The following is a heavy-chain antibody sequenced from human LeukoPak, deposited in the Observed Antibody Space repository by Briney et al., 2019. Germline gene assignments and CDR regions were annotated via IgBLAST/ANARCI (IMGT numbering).Heavy chain of an antibody. CDR1: GGTFSSYA. CDR3: ARETPIWSGLIDY. V-gene: IGHV1-69*05. D-gene: IGHD3-3*01. Sequence: SVKVSCEASGGTFSSYAISWVRQAPGQGLEWMGGIIPIFGTANYAQKFQGRVTITTDESTSTAYMELSSLRSEDTAVYYCARETPIWSGLIDYWGQGTLVTVSS. J-gene: IGHJ4*02. CDR2: IIPIFGTA.